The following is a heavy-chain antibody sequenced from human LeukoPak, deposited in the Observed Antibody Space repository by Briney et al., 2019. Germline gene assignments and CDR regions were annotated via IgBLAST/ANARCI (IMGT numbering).Heavy chain of an antibody. J-gene: IGHJ4*02. Sequence: PSETLSLTCAVYGGSFSGYYWSWIRQPPGKGREWIGEINHSGRNNHNPSLKSRVTISVDTSKSQFSLKLSSVTAADTAVYYCARGLGPSNYYGSGSYYYWGQGTLVTVSS. CDR3: ARGLGPSNYYGSGSYYY. V-gene: IGHV4-34*01. CDR1: GGSFSGYY. D-gene: IGHD3-10*01. CDR2: INHSGRN.